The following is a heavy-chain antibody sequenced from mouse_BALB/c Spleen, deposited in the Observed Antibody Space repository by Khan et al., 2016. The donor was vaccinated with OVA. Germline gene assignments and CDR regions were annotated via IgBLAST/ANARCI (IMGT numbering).Heavy chain of an antibody. J-gene: IGHJ3*01. D-gene: IGHD2-2*01. CDR3: TRSGYGSFAY. Sequence: VELVESGAELVKPGASVKLSCKASGYTFTSYYMYWVKQRPGQGLEWFGEINPNNGGTNFNEKFKTKATLTVDKSSSTAYMQLSSLTSEDSAVYYCTRSGYGSFAYWGQGTLVTVSA. CDR2: INPNNGGT. CDR1: GYTFTSYY. V-gene: IGHV1S81*02.